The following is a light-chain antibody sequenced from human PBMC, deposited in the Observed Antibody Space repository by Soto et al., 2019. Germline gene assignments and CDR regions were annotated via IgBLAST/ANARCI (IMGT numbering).Light chain of an antibody. Sequence: EIILTQSPASLSVSPGERATLSCRASPSVNNNLAWYQQKPGQAPRLLIYGASTRATGIPGRFRGSGSGTEFTLTITSLQSEDFAVYFCQQYNNLPPDTLGQGTKLEIK. CDR3: QQYNNLPPDT. CDR2: GAS. J-gene: IGKJ2*01. V-gene: IGKV3-15*01. CDR1: PSVNNN.